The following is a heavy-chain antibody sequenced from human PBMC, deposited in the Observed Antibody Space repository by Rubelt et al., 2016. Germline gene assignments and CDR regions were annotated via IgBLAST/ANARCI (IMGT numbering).Heavy chain of an antibody. CDR3: VRGGVDV. Sequence: EVQLLESGGGLVQPGGSLRLSCAASGFTFSSYWMHWVRQAPGKGLVWVSRINGDGRSSDYADSVKGRFTISRDNAKNTLYLQVKSLRAEDTATYYCVRGGVDVWGQGTTVTVSS. J-gene: IGHJ6*02. CDR2: INGDGRSS. V-gene: IGHV3-74*02. CDR1: GFTFSSYW.